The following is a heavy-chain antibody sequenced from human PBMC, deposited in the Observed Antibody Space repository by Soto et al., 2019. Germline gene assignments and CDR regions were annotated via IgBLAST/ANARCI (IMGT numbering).Heavy chain of an antibody. CDR3: ARDHHYRNSWSFDS. D-gene: IGHD6-13*01. V-gene: IGHV4-4*02. Sequence: QVQLQESGPGLVKPSGTLSLTCAVSGGSIDSSDWWNWVRQPPGKGLEWIGEIFHGGTIIYNPSLKRRVTISVDKSRNHFSLELTSVTAADTAVYYCARDHHYRNSWSFDSWGQGTLVTVSS. J-gene: IGHJ4*02. CDR1: GGSIDSSDW. CDR2: IFHGGTI.